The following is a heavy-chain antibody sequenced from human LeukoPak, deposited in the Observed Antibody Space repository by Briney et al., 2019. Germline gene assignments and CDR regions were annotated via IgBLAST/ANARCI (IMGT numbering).Heavy chain of an antibody. V-gene: IGHV1-8*02. CDR2: MNPNSGNT. D-gene: IGHD6-19*01. CDR3: ARGDPGYSSGRYGGSY. CDR1: GYTFTSYN. J-gene: IGHJ4*02. Sequence: ASVKVSCKASGYTFTSYNINWVRQATGQGLEWMGWMNPNSGNTGYAQKFQGRVTMTRNTSISTAYMELSSLRSEDTAVYYCARGDPGYSSGRYGGSYWGQGTLVTVSS.